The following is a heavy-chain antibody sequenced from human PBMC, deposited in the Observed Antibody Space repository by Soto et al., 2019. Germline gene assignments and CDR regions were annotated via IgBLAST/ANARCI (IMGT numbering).Heavy chain of an antibody. V-gene: IGHV3-15*01. D-gene: IGHD4-17*01. CDR2: IKSKTDGGTT. Sequence: EVQLVESGGGLVKPGGSLRLSCAASGFTFSNAWMSWVRQAPGKGLEWVGRIKSKTDGGTTDYAAPVKGRFTISRDDSKNTLYLQMNSLKTEDTAVYYCTTDPTVTPDRDYGGQGTLVTVSS. J-gene: IGHJ4*02. CDR1: GFTFSNAW. CDR3: TTDPTVTPDRDY.